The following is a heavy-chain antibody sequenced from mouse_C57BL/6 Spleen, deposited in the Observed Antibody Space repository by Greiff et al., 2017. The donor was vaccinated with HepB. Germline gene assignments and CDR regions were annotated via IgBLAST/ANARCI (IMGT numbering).Heavy chain of an antibody. J-gene: IGHJ1*03. V-gene: IGHV1-4*01. CDR2: INPSSGST. CDR1: GYTFTSYT. Sequence: QVQLKQSGAELARPGASVKMSCKASGYTFTSYTMHWVKQRPGQGLEWIGYINPSSGSTKYNQKFKDKATLTADKSSSTAYMQLSSLTSEDSAVYYCARSGGSPYWYFDVWGTGTTVTVSS. CDR3: ARSGGSPYWYFDV. D-gene: IGHD1-1*01.